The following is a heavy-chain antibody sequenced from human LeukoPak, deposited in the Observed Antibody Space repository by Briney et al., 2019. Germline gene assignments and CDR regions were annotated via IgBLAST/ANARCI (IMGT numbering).Heavy chain of an antibody. Sequence: GGSLRLSCAASGFIFSAYEMNWVRQAPGKGLEWVSYISSSGSTIYYADSVKGRFTISRDNSKNTLYLQMNSLRVEDTAVYYCAKYGGGNAYYFDYWGQGTLVTVSS. D-gene: IGHD4-23*01. CDR3: AKYGGGNAYYFDY. V-gene: IGHV3-48*03. J-gene: IGHJ4*02. CDR1: GFIFSAYE. CDR2: ISSSGSTI.